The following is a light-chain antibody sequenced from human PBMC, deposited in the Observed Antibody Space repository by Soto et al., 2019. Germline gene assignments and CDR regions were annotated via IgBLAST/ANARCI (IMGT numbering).Light chain of an antibody. CDR3: QQYENWPRT. V-gene: IGKV3-15*01. CDR1: QSVNYN. J-gene: IGKJ1*01. Sequence: DIVMTQSPATLSLSPGESATLSCRASQSVNYNLAWYQQKPGQAPRHLIHGASSRATGIPARFSGSGSGTEFTLSISSLQSEDFAVYYCQQYENWPRTFGQGTKVEIK. CDR2: GAS.